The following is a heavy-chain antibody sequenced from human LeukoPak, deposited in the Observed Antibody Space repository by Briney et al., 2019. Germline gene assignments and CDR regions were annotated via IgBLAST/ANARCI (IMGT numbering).Heavy chain of an antibody. CDR1: GYTFTSYA. J-gene: IGHJ5*02. CDR2: INAGNGNT. Sequence: ASVKVSCKASGYTFTSYAMHWVRQAPGQRLEWMGWINAGNGNTKYSQKFQGRVTITRDTSASTAYMELSSLRSEDTAVYYCAREWLAGPPSWFDPWGQGTLVTVSS. D-gene: IGHD6-19*01. CDR3: AREWLAGPPSWFDP. V-gene: IGHV1-3*01.